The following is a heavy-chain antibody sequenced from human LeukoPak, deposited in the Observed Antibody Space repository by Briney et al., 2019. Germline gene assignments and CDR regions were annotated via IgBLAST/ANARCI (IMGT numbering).Heavy chain of an antibody. D-gene: IGHD6-13*01. CDR2: IWYDGSNK. Sequence: PGGSLRLSCAASGFTFSSYGMHWVRQAPGKGLGWVAVIWYDGSNKYYADSVKGRFTISRDNSKNTLYLQMNSLRAEDTAVYYCAKMGRLSSSSDFDYWGQGTLVTVSS. J-gene: IGHJ4*02. CDR3: AKMGRLSSSSDFDY. V-gene: IGHV3-33*06. CDR1: GFTFSSYG.